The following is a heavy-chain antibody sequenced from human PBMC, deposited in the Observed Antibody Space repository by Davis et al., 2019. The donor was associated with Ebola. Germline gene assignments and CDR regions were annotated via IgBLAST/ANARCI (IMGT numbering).Heavy chain of an antibody. J-gene: IGHJ4*02. CDR2: ISSSGSTI. D-gene: IGHD4-17*01. CDR3: ARGGDYPATSLDY. CDR1: GFTFSSYS. Sequence: PGGSLRLSCAASGFTFSSYSMNWVRQAPGKGLEWVSYISSSGSTIYYADSVKGRFTISRDNAKNSLYLQMNSLRAEDTAVYYCARGGDYPATSLDYWGQGTLVTVSS. V-gene: IGHV3-48*04.